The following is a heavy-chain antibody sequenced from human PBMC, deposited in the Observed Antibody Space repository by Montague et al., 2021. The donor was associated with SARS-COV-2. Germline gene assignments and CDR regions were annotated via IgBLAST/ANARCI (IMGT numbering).Heavy chain of an antibody. D-gene: IGHD3-22*01. CDR2: ISSSGSTI. CDR3: ARVLVVTYYGMDV. V-gene: IGHV3-48*03. CDR1: GFTFSSYE. J-gene: IGHJ6*02. Sequence: SLRLSCAASGFTFSSYEMNWVRQAPGKGLEWVSYISSSGSTIYYADSVKGRFTISRDNAKNSLYLQMNSLRAEDTAVYYCARVLVVTYYGMDVWGQGTTGTVSS.